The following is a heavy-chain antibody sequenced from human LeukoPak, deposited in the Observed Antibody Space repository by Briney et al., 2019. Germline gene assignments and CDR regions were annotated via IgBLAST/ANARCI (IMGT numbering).Heavy chain of an antibody. CDR3: ARDEGSAYPFDY. V-gene: IGHV4-39*07. Sequence: PSETLSLTCTASGGSISSSSYYWGWIRQPPGKGLEWIGSIYYSGSTYYNPSLKSRVTISVDTSKNQFSLNLNSVTAADTAVYFCARDEGSAYPFDYWGQGTLVTVSS. D-gene: IGHD3-22*01. CDR2: IYYSGST. J-gene: IGHJ4*02. CDR1: GGSISSSSYY.